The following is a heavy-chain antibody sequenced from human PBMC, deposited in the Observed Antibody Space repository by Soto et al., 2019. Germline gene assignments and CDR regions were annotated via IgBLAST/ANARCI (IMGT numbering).Heavy chain of an antibody. CDR1: GYTFTSYG. CDR2: ISAYNGNT. Sequence: GASVKVSCKASGYTFTSYGISWVRQAPGQGLEWMGWISAYNGNTNYAQKLQGRVTMTTDTSTSTAYMELRSLRSDDTAVYYCASTQLEHLPHAFDIWGQGTMVTVSS. J-gene: IGHJ3*02. V-gene: IGHV1-18*01. CDR3: ASTQLEHLPHAFDI. D-gene: IGHD1-1*01.